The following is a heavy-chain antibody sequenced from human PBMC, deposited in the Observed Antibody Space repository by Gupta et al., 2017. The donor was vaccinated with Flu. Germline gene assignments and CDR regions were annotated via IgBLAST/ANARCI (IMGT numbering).Heavy chain of an antibody. V-gene: IGHV5-51*03. CDR3: TTLKWDFDY. D-gene: IGHD1-26*01. CDR1: GYNFTKYW. Sequence: GAEVKEPGESLKISCKASGYNFTKYWIAWVRQAPGKGLEWMGLIFPSDSDTRYGPSFEGHVTISADKSINTAYLQWNSLKASDTATYFCTTLKWDFDYWGQGTLVTVSS. CDR2: IFPSDSDT. J-gene: IGHJ4*02.